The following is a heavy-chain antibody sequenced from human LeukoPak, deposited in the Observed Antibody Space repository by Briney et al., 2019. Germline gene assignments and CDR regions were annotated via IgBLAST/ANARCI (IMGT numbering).Heavy chain of an antibody. CDR1: GYTFTGYY. Sequence: ASVKVSCKTSGYTFTGYYMHWVRQAPGQGLEWMGWINPNSGGTNYAQKFQGRVTVTRDTSISTAYMELSRLRSDDTAVYYCATANWGDYVTYYFDYWGQGTLVTVSS. J-gene: IGHJ4*02. D-gene: IGHD7-27*01. CDR3: ATANWGDYVTYYFDY. V-gene: IGHV1-2*02. CDR2: INPNSGGT.